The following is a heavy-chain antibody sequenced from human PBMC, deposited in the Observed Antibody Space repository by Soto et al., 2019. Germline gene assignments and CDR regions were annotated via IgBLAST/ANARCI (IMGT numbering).Heavy chain of an antibody. Sequence: GFLRLSCAASGFTFSSYAMSWVRQAPGKGLEWVSAISGSGGSTYYADSVKGRFTISRDNSKNTLYLQMNSLRAEDTAVYYCASTYYDILTGSLHYFDYWGRGTLVTVSS. D-gene: IGHD3-9*01. CDR2: ISGSGGST. J-gene: IGHJ4*02. V-gene: IGHV3-23*01. CDR3: ASTYYDILTGSLHYFDY. CDR1: GFTFSSYA.